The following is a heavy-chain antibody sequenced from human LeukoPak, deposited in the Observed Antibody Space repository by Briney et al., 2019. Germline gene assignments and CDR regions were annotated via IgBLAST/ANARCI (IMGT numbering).Heavy chain of an antibody. CDR3: ARGGGYYAIDY. D-gene: IGHD1-26*01. J-gene: IGHJ4*02. CDR1: GFTVNSIY. Sequence: PGGSLRLSCAASGFTVNSIYMNWVRQAPGKGLEWVSVVYSDDTTYYADSVKGRFTISRDNSKNTLYLQMNNLRAEDTAVYYCARGGGYYAIDYWGQGTLVTVSS. V-gene: IGHV3-53*01. CDR2: VYSDDTT.